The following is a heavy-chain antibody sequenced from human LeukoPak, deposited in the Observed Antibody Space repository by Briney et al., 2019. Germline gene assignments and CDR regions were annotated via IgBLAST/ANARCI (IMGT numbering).Heavy chain of an antibody. CDR3: ARDRRYCTNGVCRSYYLDD. CDR2: INPNSGDT. J-gene: IGHJ4*02. D-gene: IGHD2-8*01. Sequence: GASVKVSCKASGYTFTGYYMHWVRQAPAQGLEWMGWINPNSGDTDYAQEFQGRVTMTRDISINTAYMELSRLRSDDTAVYYCARDRRYCTNGVCRSYYLDDWGQGTLVTVSS. CDR1: GYTFTGYY. V-gene: IGHV1-2*02.